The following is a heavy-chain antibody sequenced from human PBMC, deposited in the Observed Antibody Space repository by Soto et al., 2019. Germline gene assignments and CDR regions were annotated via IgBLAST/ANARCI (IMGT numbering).Heavy chain of an antibody. CDR1: GFTFSSYA. CDR2: ISGSGGST. Sequence: GGSLRLSCAASGFTFSSYAMSWVRQAPGKGLEWVSAISGSGGSTYYADSVKGRFTISRDDSKNTLYLQMNSLRAEDTAVYYCAKDHDSYGTFDYWGQGTLVTVSS. J-gene: IGHJ4*02. D-gene: IGHD5-18*01. CDR3: AKDHDSYGTFDY. V-gene: IGHV3-23*01.